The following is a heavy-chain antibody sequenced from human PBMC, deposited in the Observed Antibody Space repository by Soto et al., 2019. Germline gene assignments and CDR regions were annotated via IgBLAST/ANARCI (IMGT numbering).Heavy chain of an antibody. CDR2: IYYSGST. V-gene: IGHV4-30-4*01. J-gene: IGHJ6*02. CDR3: ATTRADYYCGMDV. Sequence: QVQLQESGPGLVKPSQTLSLTCTVSGGSISSGNYYWSWIRQPPGKGLEWIGYIYYSGSTYYNPSLRRRITISVDTSKNQFSLKLSSVTDADTAVYYCATTRADYYCGMDVWGQGTTVTVSS. CDR1: GGSISSGNYY.